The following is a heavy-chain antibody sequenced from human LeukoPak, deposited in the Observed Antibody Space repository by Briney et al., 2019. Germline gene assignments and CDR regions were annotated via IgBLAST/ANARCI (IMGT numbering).Heavy chain of an antibody. CDR3: ASYGGNS. CDR2: ISYDGSNK. J-gene: IGHJ4*02. V-gene: IGHV3-30*03. D-gene: IGHD4-23*01. CDR1: GFTFSSYS. Sequence: GGSLRLSCAASGFTFSSYSMNWVRQAPGKGLEWVAVISYDGSNKYYADSVKGRFTISRDNSKNTLYLQMNSLRAEDTAVYYCASYGGNSWGQGTLVTVSS.